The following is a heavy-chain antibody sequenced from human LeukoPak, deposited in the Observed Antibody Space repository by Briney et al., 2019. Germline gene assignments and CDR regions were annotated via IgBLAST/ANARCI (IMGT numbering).Heavy chain of an antibody. V-gene: IGHV1-69*05. J-gene: IGHJ6*03. CDR1: GGTFSSYA. D-gene: IGHD5-12*01. CDR3: ARGWVASRHYYYYYMDV. CDR2: IIPIFGTA. Sequence: SVKVSCKASGGTFSSYAISWVRQAPGQGLEWMGGIIPIFGTANYAQKFQGRVTITTDESTSTAYMELSSLRSEDTAVYFCARGWVASRHYYYYYMDVWGKGTTVTVSS.